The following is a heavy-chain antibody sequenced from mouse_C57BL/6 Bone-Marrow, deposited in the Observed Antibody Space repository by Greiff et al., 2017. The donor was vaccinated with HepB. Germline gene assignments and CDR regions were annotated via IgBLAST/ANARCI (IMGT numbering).Heavy chain of an antibody. J-gene: IGHJ2*01. V-gene: IGHV1-72*01. D-gene: IGHD2-1*01. CDR3: AKVYYGNYPYFDY. CDR1: GYTFTSYW. Sequence: QVQLQQPGAELVKPGASVKLSCKASGYTFTSYWMPWVKQRPGRGLEWIGRIDPNSGGTKYNEKFKSKATMTVDKPSSTAYMQLSSLTSEDSAVYYCAKVYYGNYPYFDYWGQGTTLTVSS. CDR2: IDPNSGGT.